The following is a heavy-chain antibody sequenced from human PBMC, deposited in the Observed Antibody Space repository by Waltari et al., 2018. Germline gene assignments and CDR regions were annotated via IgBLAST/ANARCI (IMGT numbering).Heavy chain of an antibody. J-gene: IGHJ5*02. V-gene: IGHV4-4*02. Sequence: QVKLQESGPGLVKPLGTLSLTCTVSGDSLPPHNWWSWVRQSPGKGLEWIGEIYHSGDSNYNPSLQSRVTISLDKSKNQISLRLTSVTAADTAVYYCAKVRVPAVMFNWFDPWGQGTLVTVSS. CDR3: AKVRVPAVMFNWFDP. CDR1: GDSLPPHNW. CDR2: IYHSGDS. D-gene: IGHD3-10*01.